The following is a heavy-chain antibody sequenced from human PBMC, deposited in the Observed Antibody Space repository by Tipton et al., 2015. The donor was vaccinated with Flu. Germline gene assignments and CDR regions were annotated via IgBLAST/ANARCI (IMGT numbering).Heavy chain of an antibody. CDR2: IYYSGST. D-gene: IGHD2-2*01. CDR3: AGGEYPRKYYYYYGMDV. V-gene: IGHV4-59*01. Sequence: TLSLTCTVSGGSISSYYWSWIRQPPGKGLEWIGLIYYSGSTNYNPSLKSRVTISVDTSKNQFSLKLSSVTAADTAVYYCAGGEYPRKYYYYYGMDVWGQGTTVTASS. CDR1: GGSISSYY. J-gene: IGHJ6*02.